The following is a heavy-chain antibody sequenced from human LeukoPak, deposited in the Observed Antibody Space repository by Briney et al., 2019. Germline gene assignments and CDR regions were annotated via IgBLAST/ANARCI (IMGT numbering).Heavy chain of an antibody. Sequence: ASVKVSCKASGYTFTSYGISWVRQAPGQGLEWMGWISAYNGNTNYAQKLQGRVTITADKSTSTAYMELSSLRSEDTAVYYCARYGTDSSGYYNWFDPWGQGTLVTVSS. CDR2: ISAYNGNT. CDR3: ARYGTDSSGYYNWFDP. J-gene: IGHJ5*02. D-gene: IGHD3-22*01. CDR1: GYTFTSYG. V-gene: IGHV1-18*01.